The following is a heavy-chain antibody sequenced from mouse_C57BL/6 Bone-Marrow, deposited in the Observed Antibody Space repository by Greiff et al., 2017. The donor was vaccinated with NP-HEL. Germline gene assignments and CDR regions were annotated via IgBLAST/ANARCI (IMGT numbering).Heavy chain of an antibody. D-gene: IGHD2-5*01. J-gene: IGHJ2*01. CDR2: IYPGSGST. V-gene: IGHV1-55*01. Sequence: VQLQQSGAELVKPGASVKMSCKASGYTFTSYWITWVKQRPGQGLEWIGDIYPGSGSTNYNEKFKSKATLTVDTSSSTAYMQLSSLTSEDSAVYYCASRRSNYVGSDYWGQGTTLTVSS. CDR1: GYTFTSYW. CDR3: ASRRSNYVGSDY.